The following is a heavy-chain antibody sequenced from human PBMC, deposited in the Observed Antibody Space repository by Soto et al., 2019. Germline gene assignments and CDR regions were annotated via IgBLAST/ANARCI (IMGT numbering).Heavy chain of an antibody. D-gene: IGHD3-16*01. CDR1: GFIFDDYT. J-gene: IGHJ3*01. Sequence: EVQLVESGGDVAQPGGSLRLSCAASGFIFDDYTLHWVRQAPGKGLEWVAFISWDGGSTFYADSVKGRFTISRDNSKNSLYLQMTSLRTEDTALYYCAKDFRGADAFEVWGQGTMVTVS. V-gene: IGHV3-43*01. CDR2: ISWDGGST. CDR3: AKDFRGADAFEV.